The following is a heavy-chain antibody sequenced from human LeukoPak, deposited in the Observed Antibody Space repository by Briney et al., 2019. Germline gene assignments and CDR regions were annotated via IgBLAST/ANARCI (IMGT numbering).Heavy chain of an antibody. Sequence: PGGSLRLSCAASGFTLSSYAMSWVRQAPGKGLEWVSAISGSGGSTYYADSVKGRFTISRDNSKNTLYLQMNSLRAEDTAVYYCAKDGRGTSRTDYWGQGTLVTVSS. CDR3: AKDGRGTSRTDY. J-gene: IGHJ4*02. D-gene: IGHD2-2*01. V-gene: IGHV3-23*01. CDR2: ISGSGGST. CDR1: GFTLSSYA.